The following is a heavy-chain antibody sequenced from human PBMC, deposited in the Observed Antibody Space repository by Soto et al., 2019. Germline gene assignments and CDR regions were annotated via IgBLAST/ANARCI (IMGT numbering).Heavy chain of an antibody. CDR1: GFTFSNYA. D-gene: IGHD3-16*01. J-gene: IGHJ4*02. CDR3: AKGPGLLIRGNYMVDY. Sequence: GGSLRLSCAASGFTFSNYAMSWVRQAPGKGLEWVSVISDSGGRSYYADSVKGRFAISRDNSKNTLYLQLSSLRAEDTAVYYCAKGPGLLIRGNYMVDYWGQGTLVTVSS. CDR2: ISDSGGRS. V-gene: IGHV3-23*01.